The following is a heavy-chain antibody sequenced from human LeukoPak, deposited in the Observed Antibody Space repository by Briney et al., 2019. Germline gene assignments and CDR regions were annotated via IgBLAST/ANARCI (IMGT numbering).Heavy chain of an antibody. CDR2: IYYSGST. J-gene: IGHJ6*03. D-gene: IGHD2-2*02. V-gene: IGHV4-31*03. Sequence: PSETLSLTCTVSGGSISSGGYYWSWIRQHPGKGLEWIGYIYYSGSTYYNPSLKSRVTISVDTSKNQFSLKLSSVTAADTAVYYCSRVFVVVPAAIPYYYHYMDVWGKGTTVTVSS. CDR1: GGSISSGGYY. CDR3: SRVFVVVPAAIPYYYHYMDV.